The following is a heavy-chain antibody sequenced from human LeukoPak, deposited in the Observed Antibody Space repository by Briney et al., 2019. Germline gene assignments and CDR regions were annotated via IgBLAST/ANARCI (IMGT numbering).Heavy chain of an antibody. J-gene: IGHJ4*02. CDR2: IRYDGSNK. CDR3: AKDRKDIAYYFDY. CDR1: GFTFSSYG. D-gene: IGHD1-14*01. V-gene: IGHV3-30*02. Sequence: PGGSLRLSCAASGFTFSSYGMHWVRQAPGKGLEWVAFIRYDGSNKYYADSVRGRFTISRDNSKNTLYLQMNSLRAEDTAVYYCAKDRKDIAYYFDYWGQGTLVTVSS.